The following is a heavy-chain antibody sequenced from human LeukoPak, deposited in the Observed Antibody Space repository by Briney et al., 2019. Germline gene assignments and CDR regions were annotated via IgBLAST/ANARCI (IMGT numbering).Heavy chain of an antibody. CDR2: INAGNGNT. Sequence: ASVKVSCKASGYTFTSYAMHWVRQAPGQRLEWMGWINAGNGNTKYSQKFQGRVTITRDTSASTAYMELSSLRSEDTAVYYCARAHRSSGWAPNNNWFDPWGQGTLVTVSS. V-gene: IGHV1-3*01. D-gene: IGHD6-19*01. CDR1: GYTFTSYA. CDR3: ARAHRSSGWAPNNNWFDP. J-gene: IGHJ5*02.